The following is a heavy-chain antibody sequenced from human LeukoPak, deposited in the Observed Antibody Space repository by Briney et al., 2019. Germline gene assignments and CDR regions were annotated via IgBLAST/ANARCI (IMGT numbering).Heavy chain of an antibody. V-gene: IGHV3-30*04. CDR1: GFTFSSYA. Sequence: GRTLRLSCAASGFTFSSYAMHWVRQAPGKGLEWVALIPYDGSNKYYADSVKGRFTVSRDNSKNTLYLQMNSLRAEDTAVYYCAELGITMIGGVWGKGTTVTISS. CDR3: AELGITMIGGV. CDR2: IPYDGSNK. J-gene: IGHJ6*04. D-gene: IGHD3-10*02.